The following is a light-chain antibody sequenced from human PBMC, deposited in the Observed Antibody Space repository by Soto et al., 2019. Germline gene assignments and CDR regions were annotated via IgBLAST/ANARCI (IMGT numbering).Light chain of an antibody. CDR3: QQYDSAPRT. Sequence: EIVLTQSPGTLSLSTGERATLSCRASQSVASSNLAWYQQKPGQSPRVLIYGASSSAKGIPDRFSGSGSGTDFAITIRSLEPEDFAVYYCQQYDSAPRTFGQGTRVEIK. CDR2: GAS. V-gene: IGKV3-20*01. CDR1: QSVASSN. J-gene: IGKJ1*01.